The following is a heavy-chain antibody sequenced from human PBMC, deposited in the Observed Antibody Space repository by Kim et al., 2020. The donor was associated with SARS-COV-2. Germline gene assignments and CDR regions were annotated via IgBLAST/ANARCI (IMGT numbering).Heavy chain of an antibody. Sequence: SETLSLTCTVSGGSISSYYWSWIRQPPGKGLEWIGYIYYSGSTNYNPSLKSRVTISVDTSKNQFSLKLSSVTAADTVVYYCARVLAVAGDIWGQGTTVTVSS. CDR3: ARVLAVAGDI. V-gene: IGHV4-59*01. CDR2: IYYSGST. J-gene: IGHJ6*02. CDR1: GGSISSYY. D-gene: IGHD6-19*01.